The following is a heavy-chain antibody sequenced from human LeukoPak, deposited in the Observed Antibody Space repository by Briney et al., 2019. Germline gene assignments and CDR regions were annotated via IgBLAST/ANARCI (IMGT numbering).Heavy chain of an antibody. Sequence: NASETLSLTCTVSGGSISSYYGSWIRQPAGKGLEWIGRIYTSGSTNYNPSLKSRVTMSVDTSKHQFSLKLSSVTAADTAVYYCARDVYYYDSSGYYPDYWGQGTLVTVSS. CDR2: IYTSGST. V-gene: IGHV4-4*07. D-gene: IGHD3-22*01. J-gene: IGHJ4*02. CDR1: GGSISSYY. CDR3: ARDVYYYDSSGYYPDY.